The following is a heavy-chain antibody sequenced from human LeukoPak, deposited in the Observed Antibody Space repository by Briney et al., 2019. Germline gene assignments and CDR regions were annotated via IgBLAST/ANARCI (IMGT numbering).Heavy chain of an antibody. J-gene: IGHJ5*02. D-gene: IGHD4-17*01. CDR1: GGSISSYY. V-gene: IGHV4-59*01. Sequence: PSETLSLTCTVSGGSISSYYWSWIRQPPGKGLEWIGYIYYSGSTNYNPSLKSRVTISVDTSKNQFSLKLSSVTAADTAVYYCARDRDYGDYPNWFDPWGQGTLVTVSS. CDR3: ARDRDYGDYPNWFDP. CDR2: IYYSGST.